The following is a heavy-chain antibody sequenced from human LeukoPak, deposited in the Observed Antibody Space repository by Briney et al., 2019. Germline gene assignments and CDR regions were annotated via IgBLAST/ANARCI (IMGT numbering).Heavy chain of an antibody. Sequence: GGSLRLSCAASGFTFSDYYMSWIRQAPGKGLEWVSYISSSSSYTNYADSVKGRFTISRDNAKNSPYLQMNSLRAEDTAVYYCARDRAQYYYGSGSYRPYYYYGMDVWGQGTTVTVSS. D-gene: IGHD3-10*01. CDR3: ARDRAQYYYGSGSYRPYYYYGMDV. CDR2: ISSSSSYT. J-gene: IGHJ6*02. CDR1: GFTFSDYY. V-gene: IGHV3-11*05.